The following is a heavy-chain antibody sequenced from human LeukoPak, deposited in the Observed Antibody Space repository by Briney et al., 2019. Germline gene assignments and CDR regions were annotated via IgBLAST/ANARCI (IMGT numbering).Heavy chain of an antibody. CDR1: GFTFSSYE. CDR2: ISSSGSAI. J-gene: IGHJ4*02. CDR3: ARESWATDY. D-gene: IGHD3-10*01. V-gene: IGHV3-48*03. Sequence: GGSLRLSCAASGFTFSSYEMNWVRQAPGKGLEWVSYISSSGSAIYYADSVKGRFTISRDNAENSLYLQMSSLRAEDTAVYYCARESWATDYWGQGTLVTVSS.